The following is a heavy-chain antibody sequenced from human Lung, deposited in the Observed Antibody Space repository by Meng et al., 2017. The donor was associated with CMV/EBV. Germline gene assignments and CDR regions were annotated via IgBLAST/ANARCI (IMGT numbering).Heavy chain of an antibody. Sequence: ASXXVSXKASGYTFTLFDSHWVLQAPGQGLEWLGWINPNTDGTNYAQRFQGRVAMTCDTSITTAYMELSSLTSDDTAIYYCARDRSLSRLGRSDAFDFWGQGTMVT. CDR3: ARDRSLSRLGRSDAFDF. CDR1: GYTFTLFD. J-gene: IGHJ3*01. CDR2: INPNTDGT. D-gene: IGHD7-27*01. V-gene: IGHV1-2*02.